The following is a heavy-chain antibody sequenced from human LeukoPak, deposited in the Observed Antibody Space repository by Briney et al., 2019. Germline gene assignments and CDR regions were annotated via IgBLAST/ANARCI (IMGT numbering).Heavy chain of an antibody. J-gene: IGHJ4*02. Sequence: PGGSLRLSCVAPGLSLSNSAMTWVRQAPGKGLEWVSILTGDGTGTFYADSVKGRFSISRDISTNTLYLQMTSLGVDDTALYYCATVGGFCPSSNCYAYFDYWGQGSPVTVSS. CDR1: GLSLSNSA. D-gene: IGHD2-2*01. CDR2: LTGDGTGT. CDR3: ATVGGFCPSSNCYAYFDY. V-gene: IGHV3-23*01.